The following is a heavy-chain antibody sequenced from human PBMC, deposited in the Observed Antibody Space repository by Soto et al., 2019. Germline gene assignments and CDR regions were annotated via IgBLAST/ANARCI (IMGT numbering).Heavy chain of an antibody. CDR2: IYYSGST. CDR3: ARDSSGYGILDY. D-gene: IGHD3-22*01. J-gene: IGHJ4*02. CDR1: GGSISSGGYY. Sequence: QVQLQESGPGLVNPSQTLSLTCNVSGGSISSGGYYWSWARQHPGKGLEWIGFIYYSGSTYYNPSLKSRVTISVDTSKNQFSLELNSVTAADTAVYYCARDSSGYGILDYWGQGTLVAVSS. V-gene: IGHV4-31*03.